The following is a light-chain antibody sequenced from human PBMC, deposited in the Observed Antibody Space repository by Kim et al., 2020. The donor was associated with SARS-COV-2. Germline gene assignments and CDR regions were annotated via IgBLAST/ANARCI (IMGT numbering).Light chain of an antibody. V-gene: IGLV2-14*01. CDR2: DVS. CDR3: SSYTSSSTYV. CDR1: SSDVGGYNY. Sequence: QSALTQPASVSGTPGQSITISCTGTSSDVGGYNYVSWYQKHPVKATKLMIYDVSKRPSGVSNRFFGYKAGNTASLTISGLQAEDEADYYGSSYTSSSTYVFGTGTKLTVL. J-gene: IGLJ1*01.